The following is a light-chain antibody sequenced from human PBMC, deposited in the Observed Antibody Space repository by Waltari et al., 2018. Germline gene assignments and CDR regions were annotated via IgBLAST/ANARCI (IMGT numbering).Light chain of an antibody. CDR1: QSVGSN. CDR2: DAS. J-gene: IGKJ3*01. V-gene: IGKV3-11*01. CDR3: HQRGNLRLT. Sequence: EIVLTQSPATLSLSPGERATPSCRASQSVGSNLACYQHKPGQGPRLLIYDASSRATHIPARFSGSGSGTDFTLTISILEPEYFAVYYCHQRGNLRLTFGPGTKVDFK.